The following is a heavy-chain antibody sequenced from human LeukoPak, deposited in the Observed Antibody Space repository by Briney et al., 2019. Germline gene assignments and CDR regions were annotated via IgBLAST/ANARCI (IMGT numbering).Heavy chain of an antibody. CDR2: FDPEDGET. CDR1: GYTLTELS. J-gene: IGHJ4*02. V-gene: IGHV1-24*01. Sequence: ASVTVSFKVSGYTLTELSMHWVRQAPGKGLEWMGGFDPEDGETIYAQKFQGRVTMTEDTSTDTAYMELSSLRSEDTAVYYCATGLETGTTYWGQGTLVTVSS. D-gene: IGHD1-1*01. CDR3: ATGLETGTTY.